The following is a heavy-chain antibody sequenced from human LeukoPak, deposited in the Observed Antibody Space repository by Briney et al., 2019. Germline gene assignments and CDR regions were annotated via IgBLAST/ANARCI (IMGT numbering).Heavy chain of an antibody. Sequence: PSQTLSLICAVSGGSISSGGYSWNWIRQPPGKGLEWIGYIYHSGSTYYNPSLKSRVTISVDRSKNQFSLKLSSVTAADTAVYYCATTREYYYYYGMDVWGQGTTVTVSS. CDR3: ATTREYYYYYGMDV. CDR1: GGSISSGGYS. D-gene: IGHD5-24*01. J-gene: IGHJ6*02. V-gene: IGHV4-30-2*01. CDR2: IYHSGST.